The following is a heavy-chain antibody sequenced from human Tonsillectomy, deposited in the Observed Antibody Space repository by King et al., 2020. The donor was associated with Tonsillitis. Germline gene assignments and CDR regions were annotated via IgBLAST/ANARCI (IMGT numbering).Heavy chain of an antibody. J-gene: IGHJ2*01. CDR2: IYYNGNT. Sequence: VQLQESGPGLVKPSQTLSLTCTVSGGSISSDDYYWSWIRQHPGKGLEWIGYIYYNGNTYYNPSLKSRVTISVDTSKNQFSLKLSSVTAADTAVYYCARDYYEYVWGSSYWYFDLWGRGTLVTVSS. CDR3: ARDYYEYVWGSSYWYFDL. V-gene: IGHV4-31*03. CDR1: GGSISSDDYY. D-gene: IGHD3-16*01.